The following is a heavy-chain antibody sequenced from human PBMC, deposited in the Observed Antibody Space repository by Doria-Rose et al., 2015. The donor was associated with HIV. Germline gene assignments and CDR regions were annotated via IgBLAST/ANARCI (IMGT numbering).Heavy chain of an antibody. J-gene: IGHJ6*02. CDR2: ILPGIGST. V-gene: IGHV1-69-2*01. Sequence: EVQLQQSGAELMKPGASVKISCKATGYAFSTYWMEWIKQRPGHGLEWIGEILPGIGSTNYNEKFKGKATFTADTSSNTAYMQLSRLTSEDSAVYYCAPLITTHFDVWGAGTTVSVS. CDR3: APLITTHFDV. CDR1: GYAFSTYW. D-gene: IGHD3-16*01.